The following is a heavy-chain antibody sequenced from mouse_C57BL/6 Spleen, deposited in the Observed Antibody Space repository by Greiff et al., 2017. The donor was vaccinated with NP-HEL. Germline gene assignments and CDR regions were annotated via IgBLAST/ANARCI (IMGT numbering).Heavy chain of an antibody. J-gene: IGHJ2*01. V-gene: IGHV1-80*01. D-gene: IGHD2-2*01. CDR2: IYPGDGDT. CDR1: GYAFSSYW. Sequence: VQLQQSGAELVKPGASVKISCKASGYAFSSYWMNWVKQRPGKGLEWIGQIYPGDGDTNYNGKFKGKATLTAEKSSSTAYMQLRSLTSEDSAVYFCARLGDGYAYFDYWGQGTTLTGSS. CDR3: ARLGDGYAYFDY.